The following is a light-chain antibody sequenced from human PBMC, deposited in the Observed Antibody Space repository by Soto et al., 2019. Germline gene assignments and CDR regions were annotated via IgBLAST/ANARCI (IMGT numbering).Light chain of an antibody. CDR3: MQALQTPLT. CDR1: ESLFTAGHNY. J-gene: IGKJ4*01. V-gene: IGKV2-28*01. CDR2: LGS. Sequence: DIVLTQSPLSLPVTPGEPASIYCRSSESLFTAGHNYLDWYVQKRGQSPQLLIYLGSHRASGVPDRFSGSGSGTDFTLKISRVEAEDVGVYYCMQALQTPLTFGGGTKVEI.